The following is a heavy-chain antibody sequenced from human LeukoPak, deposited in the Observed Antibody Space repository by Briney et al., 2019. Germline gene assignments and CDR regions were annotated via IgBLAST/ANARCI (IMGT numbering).Heavy chain of an antibody. V-gene: IGHV3-21*01. CDR3: ARGGRDGYNFDY. D-gene: IGHD2-21*01. Sequence: PGGSLRLSCAASGSTFSSYSMNWVRQAPGKGLEWVSSISSSSSYIYYADSVKGRFTISRDNAKNSLYLQMNSLRAEDTAVYYCARGGRDGYNFDYWGQGTLVTVSS. CDR2: ISSSSSYI. CDR1: GSTFSSYS. J-gene: IGHJ4*02.